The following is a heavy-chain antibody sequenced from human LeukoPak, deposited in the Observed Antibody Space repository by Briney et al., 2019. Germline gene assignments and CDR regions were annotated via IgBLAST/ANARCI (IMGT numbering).Heavy chain of an antibody. D-gene: IGHD6-13*01. CDR1: GGSFSGYY. CDR2: INHSGST. CDR3: ARAFGDAVAGTFSYGMDV. V-gene: IGHV4-34*01. Sequence: SETLSLTCAVYGGSFSGYYWSWIRQPPGKGLEWIGEINHSGSTNYNPSLKSRVTISVDTSKNQFSLKLSSVTAADTAVYYCARAFGDAVAGTFSYGMDVWGQGTTVTVSS. J-gene: IGHJ6*02.